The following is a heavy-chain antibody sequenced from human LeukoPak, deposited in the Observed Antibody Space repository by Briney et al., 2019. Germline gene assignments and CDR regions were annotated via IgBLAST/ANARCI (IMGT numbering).Heavy chain of an antibody. Sequence: GGSLRLSCAASGFTFSDYYMSWIRQAPGKGLEWVSYISSSGSTIYYADSVKGRFTISRDNAKNSLYLQMNSLRAEDTAVYYCALSRYYYYYMDVWGKGTTVTVSS. D-gene: IGHD3-16*01. CDR2: ISSSGSTI. CDR1: GFTFSDYY. V-gene: IGHV3-11*01. J-gene: IGHJ6*03. CDR3: ALSRYYYYYMDV.